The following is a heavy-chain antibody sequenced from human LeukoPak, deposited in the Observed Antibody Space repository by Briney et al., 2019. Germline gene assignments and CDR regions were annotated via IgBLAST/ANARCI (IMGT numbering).Heavy chain of an antibody. Sequence: GGSLRLSCAASGFTFSSYAMSWVRQAPGKGLEWVSAISGSGGSTYYADSVKGRFTISRDNSKNTLYLQMNSLRAEGTAVYYCAKGGVLYYYMDVWGKGTTVTVSS. J-gene: IGHJ6*03. CDR1: GFTFSSYA. D-gene: IGHD5-12*01. CDR3: AKGGVLYYYMDV. CDR2: ISGSGGST. V-gene: IGHV3-23*01.